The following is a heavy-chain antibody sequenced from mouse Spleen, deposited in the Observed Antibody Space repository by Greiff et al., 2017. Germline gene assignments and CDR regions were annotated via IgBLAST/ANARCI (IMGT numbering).Heavy chain of an antibody. CDR2: ISSGGGNT. V-gene: IGHV5-9-3*01. J-gene: IGHJ3*01. CDR3: ARTMITTTWFAY. D-gene: IGHD2-4*01. CDR1: GFTFSSYA. Sequence: EVQRVESGGGLVKLGGSLKLSCAASGFTFSSYAMSWVRQTPEKRLEWVATISSGGGNTYYPDSVKGRFTISRDNAKNTLYLQMSSLKSEDTAMYYCARTMITTTWFAYWGQGTLVTVSA.